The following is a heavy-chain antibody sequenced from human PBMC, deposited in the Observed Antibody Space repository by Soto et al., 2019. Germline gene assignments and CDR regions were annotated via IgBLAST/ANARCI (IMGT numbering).Heavy chain of an antibody. CDR3: ARAVGDPLYYLDY. Sequence: QVQLQESGPGLVRPSETLSLTCTVSSDSISSYYWIWIRQSPGKGLEWIGYTDYSGNTNYNPSLKSRVTISGDTSKNQFSLRLSSVTGTDTAVYYCARAVGDPLYYLDYWGQGTLVTVSS. D-gene: IGHD2-21*02. CDR2: TDYSGNT. V-gene: IGHV4-59*08. CDR1: SDSISSYY. J-gene: IGHJ4*02.